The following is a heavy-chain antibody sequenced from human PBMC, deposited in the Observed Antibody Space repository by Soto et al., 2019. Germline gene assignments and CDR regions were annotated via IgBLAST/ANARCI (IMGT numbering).Heavy chain of an antibody. CDR1: GFTFSSYA. Sequence: SGGSLRLSCAASGFTFSSYAMSWVRQAPGKGLEWVSAISGSGGSTYYADSVKGRFTISRDNSKNTLYLQMNSLRAEDTAVYYCAAGVGIAAAVIFNYWGQGTLVTVSS. D-gene: IGHD6-13*01. CDR2: ISGSGGST. CDR3: AAGVGIAAAVIFNY. V-gene: IGHV3-23*01. J-gene: IGHJ4*02.